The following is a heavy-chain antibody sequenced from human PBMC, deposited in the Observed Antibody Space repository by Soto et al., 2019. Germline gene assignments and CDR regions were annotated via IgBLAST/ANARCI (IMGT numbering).Heavy chain of an antibody. J-gene: IGHJ3*02. CDR3: ARYSVVAGTGFDAFDI. Sequence: GASVKVSCKASGYTFTSYGISWVRQAPGQGLEWMGWINPNSGSTNYAQKFQGWVTMTRDTSISTAYMELSRLRSDDTAVYYCARYSVVAGTGFDAFDIWGQGTMVTVSS. CDR1: GYTFTSYG. V-gene: IGHV1-2*04. CDR2: INPNSGST. D-gene: IGHD6-19*01.